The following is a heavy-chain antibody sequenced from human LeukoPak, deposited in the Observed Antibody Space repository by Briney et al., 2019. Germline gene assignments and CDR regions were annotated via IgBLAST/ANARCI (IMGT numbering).Heavy chain of an antibody. CDR3: AKGISAQWNYFDD. D-gene: IGHD6-19*01. CDR1: GFTFDRYV. J-gene: IGHJ4*02. V-gene: IGHV3-9*01. Sequence: PGRSLRLSCAASGFTFDRYVMHWVRQAPGKGLEWVSGISWNSDTLGYVDSVKGRVTISRDNAKKSLYLQMNSLRPEDTALYYCAKGISAQWNYFDDWGQGTLVTVSS. CDR2: ISWNSDTL.